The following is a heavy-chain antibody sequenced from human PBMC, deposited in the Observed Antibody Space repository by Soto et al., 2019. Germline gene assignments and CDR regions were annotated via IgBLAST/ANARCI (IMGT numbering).Heavy chain of an antibody. CDR1: GFTFSSYA. J-gene: IGHJ6*02. Sequence: GGSLRLSCAASGFTFSSYAMHWVRQAPGKGLEWVAVISYDGSNKYYADSVKGRFTISRDNSKNTLYLQMNSLRAEDTAVYYRARDLSARTHLRYFDWLPHYYYYGMDVWGQGTTVTVSS. D-gene: IGHD3-9*01. V-gene: IGHV3-30-3*01. CDR3: ARDLSARTHLRYFDWLPHYYYYGMDV. CDR2: ISYDGSNK.